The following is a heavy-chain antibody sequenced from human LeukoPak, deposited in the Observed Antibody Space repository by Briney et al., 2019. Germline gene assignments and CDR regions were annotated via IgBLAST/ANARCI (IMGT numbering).Heavy chain of an antibody. V-gene: IGHV3-21*01. D-gene: IGHD6-19*01. J-gene: IGHJ4*02. CDR2: ISSSSSYI. Sequence: GGSLRLSCAASGFTFSSYAMSWVRQAPGKGLEWVSSISSSSSYIYYADSVKGRFTISRDNAKNSLYLQMNSLRAEDTAVYYCAREDERGQWLVPYDYWGQGTLVTVSS. CDR3: AREDERGQWLVPYDY. CDR1: GFTFSSYA.